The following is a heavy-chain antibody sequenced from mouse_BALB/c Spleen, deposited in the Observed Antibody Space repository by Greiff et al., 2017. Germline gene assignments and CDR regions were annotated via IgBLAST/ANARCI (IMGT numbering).Heavy chain of an antibody. CDR2: INPSNGRT. J-gene: IGHJ2*01. CDR3: ARGNPSYFDY. CDR1: GFNIKDTY. Sequence: QVQLQQSGAELVKPGASVKLSCTASGFNIKDTYMHWVKQRPEQGLEWIGEINPSNGRTNYNEKFKSKATLTVDKSSSTAYMQLSSLTSEDSAVYYCARGNPSYFDYWGQGTTLTVSS. V-gene: IGHV1S81*02.